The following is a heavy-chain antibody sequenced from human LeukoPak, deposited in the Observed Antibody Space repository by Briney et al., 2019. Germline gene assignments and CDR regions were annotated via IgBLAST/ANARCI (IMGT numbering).Heavy chain of an antibody. CDR2: IIPIFGTA. J-gene: IGHJ4*02. D-gene: IGHD3-22*01. CDR3: ASSSGHTGYFDY. Sequence: ASVKVSCKASGGTFSSYAISWVRQAPGQGLGWMGRIIPIFGTANYAQKFQGRVTITTDESTSTAYMELSSLRSEDTAVYYCASSSGHTGYFDYWGQGTLVTVSS. V-gene: IGHV1-69*05. CDR1: GGTFSSYA.